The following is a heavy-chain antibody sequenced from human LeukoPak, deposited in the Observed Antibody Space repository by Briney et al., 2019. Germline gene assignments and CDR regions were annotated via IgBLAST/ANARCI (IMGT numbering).Heavy chain of an antibody. CDR1: GYTFRNYG. D-gene: IGHD5-12*01. CDR2: ISAYNGDT. V-gene: IGHV1-18*01. CDR3: ARDPTNTSGYYAYFDY. Sequence: ASVKVSCKASGYTFRNYGITWVRQAPAQGLEWMGWISAYNGDTHYAQNLQGRVTMTTDTSTSTAYMELRSLRSDDTAVYYCARDPTNTSGYYAYFDYWGQGSLVTVSS. J-gene: IGHJ4*02.